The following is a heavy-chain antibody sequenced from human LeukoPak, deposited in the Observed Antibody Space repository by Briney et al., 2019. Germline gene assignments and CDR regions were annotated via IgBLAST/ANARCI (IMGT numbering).Heavy chain of an antibody. CDR3: ARCAVTTADGMDV. D-gene: IGHD4-17*01. V-gene: IGHV4-59*01. Sequence: SETLSLTCTVSGGSISSFFWNWIRQPPGEGLEWIGYISDTGITNHNPSVQSRVSMPVDTSKNQLSLRLTSVTAADTAVYYCARCAVTTADGMDVWGQGTTVTVSS. CDR2: ISDTGIT. CDR1: GGSISSFF. J-gene: IGHJ6*02.